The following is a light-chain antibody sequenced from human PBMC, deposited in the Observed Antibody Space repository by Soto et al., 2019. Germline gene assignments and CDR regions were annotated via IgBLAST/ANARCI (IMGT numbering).Light chain of an antibody. V-gene: IGKV3-20*01. CDR3: QQYGSSPYT. CDR2: GAS. J-gene: IGKJ2*01. CDR1: QIIISSY. Sequence: EIVLTQSPGTLSLSPGERATLSCRASQIIISSYLAWYQKKPGQAPRLLIYGASSRAIGISDRFSGSGSATDFTLTVNRLEPEDFAVYYCQQYGSSPYTFGQGTKLEIK.